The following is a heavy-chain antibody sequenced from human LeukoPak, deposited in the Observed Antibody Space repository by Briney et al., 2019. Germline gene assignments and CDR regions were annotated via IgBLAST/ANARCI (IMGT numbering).Heavy chain of an antibody. CDR1: GGSISSYY. D-gene: IGHD2-21*01. Sequence: PSETLSLTCTVSGGSISSYYWSWIRQPPGKGLEWIGYIYYSGSTNYNPSLKSRVTISVDTSKNQFSLKLSSVTAADTAVYYCARERVVIATYPDAFDIWGQGTMVTVSS. V-gene: IGHV4-59*12. J-gene: IGHJ3*02. CDR3: ARERVVIATYPDAFDI. CDR2: IYYSGST.